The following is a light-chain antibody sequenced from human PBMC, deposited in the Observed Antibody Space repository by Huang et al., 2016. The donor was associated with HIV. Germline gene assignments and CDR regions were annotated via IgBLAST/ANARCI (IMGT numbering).Light chain of an antibody. CDR3: QQYHNFPLT. V-gene: IGKV1-33*01. Sequence: DIQMTQSPSSLSASVGDRVTITCQASQGISHYLNWYQQQPGKAPKLLIYDASNLETGVPSRFTGSGSGTDFNFTISSLQPEDIATYYCQQYHNFPLTFGPGTKVDTK. CDR2: DAS. CDR1: QGISHY. J-gene: IGKJ3*01.